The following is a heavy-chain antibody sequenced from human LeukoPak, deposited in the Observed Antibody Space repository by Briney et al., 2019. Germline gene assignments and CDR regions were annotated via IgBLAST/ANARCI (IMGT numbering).Heavy chain of an antibody. V-gene: IGHV1-69*05. D-gene: IGHD6-19*01. J-gene: IGHJ4*02. CDR3: ARDPDSSGRLDY. CDR1: GGSFTSYA. CDR2: VIPLFGTT. Sequence: SVKVSCKASGGSFTSYAFSWVRQAPGQGLEWMGGVIPLFGTTHYAQKFQGRVTMTRDTSTSTVYMELSSLRSEDTAVYYCARDPDSSGRLDYWGQGTLVTVSS.